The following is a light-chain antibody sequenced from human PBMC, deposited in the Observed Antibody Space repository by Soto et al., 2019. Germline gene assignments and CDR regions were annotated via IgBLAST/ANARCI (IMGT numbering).Light chain of an antibody. V-gene: IGKV3-20*01. CDR3: QQYGSSRIT. CDR1: QSVSSSY. CDR2: GAS. J-gene: IGKJ5*01. Sequence: IVLTQSPATLSFSPGERATLSCRASQSVSSSYLAWYQQKPGQAPRLLIYGASSRATGIPDRFSGSGSGTDFTLTISRLEPEDFAVYYCQQYGSSRITFGQGTRLEIK.